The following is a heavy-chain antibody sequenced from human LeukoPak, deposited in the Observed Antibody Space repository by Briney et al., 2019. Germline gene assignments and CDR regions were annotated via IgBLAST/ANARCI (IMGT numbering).Heavy chain of an antibody. CDR2: IYYSGST. CDR1: GGFISSYY. D-gene: IGHD3-22*01. CDR3: ARGVIINGLDY. Sequence: SETLSLTCTVSGGFISSYYWSWIRQPPGKGLEWVGYIYYSGSTNYNPSLKSRVTISVDTSNNQFSLKLSSVTAADTAVYYCARGVIINGLDYWGQGTLVTVSS. J-gene: IGHJ4*02. V-gene: IGHV4-59*01.